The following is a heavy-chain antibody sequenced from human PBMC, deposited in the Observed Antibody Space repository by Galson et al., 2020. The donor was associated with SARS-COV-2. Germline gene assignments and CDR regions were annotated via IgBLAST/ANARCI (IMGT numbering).Heavy chain of an antibody. Sequence: ASVKVSCKASGYPFTHFYMHWMRQAPGQGLEWLGWINPNNGDTKYSQKFQGRVTMTRDTSISTVYIELSSLTSDDTAVYFCARDWPSWRSCTRPNCYDWGHGTLVTVSS. J-gene: IGHJ4*01. V-gene: IGHV1-2*02. D-gene: IGHD2-2*01. CDR2: INPNNGDT. CDR1: GYPFTHFY. CDR3: ARDWPSWRSCTRPNCYD.